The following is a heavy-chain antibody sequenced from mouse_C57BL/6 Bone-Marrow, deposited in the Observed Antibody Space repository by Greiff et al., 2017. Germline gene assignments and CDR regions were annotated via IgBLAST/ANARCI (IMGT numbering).Heavy chain of an antibody. CDR1: GFTFSNYW. CDR2: IRLKSDNYAT. CDR3: TGETVVGDY. Sequence: EVQGVESGGGLVQPGGSMKLSCVASGFTFSNYWMNWVRQSPEKGLEWVAQIRLKSDNYATHYAESVKGRFTISRDDSKSSVYLQMNNLRAEDTGIYYCTGETVVGDYWGQGTTLTVSS. J-gene: IGHJ2*01. V-gene: IGHV6-3*01. D-gene: IGHD1-1*01.